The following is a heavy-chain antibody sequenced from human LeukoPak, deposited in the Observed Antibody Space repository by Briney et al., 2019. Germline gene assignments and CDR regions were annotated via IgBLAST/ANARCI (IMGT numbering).Heavy chain of an antibody. CDR1: GFTFSSYS. Sequence: GGSLRLSCAASGFTFSSYSMNWVRQAPGKGLEWVSSISSTGGTTYYADSVKGRFTISRDNAKNTLYLQMNSLRAEDTAVYYCARDGVLRYFDTYYYYYMDVWGKGTTVTISS. J-gene: IGHJ6*03. CDR3: ARDGVLRYFDTYYYYYMDV. CDR2: ISSTGGTT. V-gene: IGHV3-48*04. D-gene: IGHD3-9*01.